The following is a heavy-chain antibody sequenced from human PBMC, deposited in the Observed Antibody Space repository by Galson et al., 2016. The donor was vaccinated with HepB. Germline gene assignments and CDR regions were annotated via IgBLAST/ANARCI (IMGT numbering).Heavy chain of an antibody. D-gene: IGHD1-26*01. J-gene: IGHJ6*02. CDR3: ARDQWASGMDV. CDR2: ISHDGSNK. CDR1: GFTFSTYA. V-gene: IGHV3-30-3*01. Sequence: SLRLSCAVSGFTFSTYAMHWVRQSPGKGLEWVAVISHDGSNKFYADSVKGRFTISRGSSKNTLFLQMNSLRAEDTAIFYCARDQWASGMDVWGQGTTVTVS.